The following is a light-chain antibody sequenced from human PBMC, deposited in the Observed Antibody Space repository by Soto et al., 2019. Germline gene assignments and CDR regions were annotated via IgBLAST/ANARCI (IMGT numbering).Light chain of an antibody. CDR1: QGIYSH. CDR2: EAS. Sequence: AIQLTLSPSSLSASVGDRVTIACRASQGIYSHLVWFQQKPGKAPKLLNYEASSLESGVPSRLSGSGSGTFFTFTISSLQPEDFATYYCQQLNNYPLTFGGGTKV. V-gene: IGKV1D-13*01. CDR3: QQLNNYPLT. J-gene: IGKJ4*01.